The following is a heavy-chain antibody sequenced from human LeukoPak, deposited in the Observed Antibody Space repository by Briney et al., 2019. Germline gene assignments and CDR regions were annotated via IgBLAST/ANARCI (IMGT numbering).Heavy chain of an antibody. V-gene: IGHV3-48*01. CDR1: GFSLSNFQ. CDR2: IRSSSET. Sequence: PGGSLRLSCVASGFSLSNFQMYWVRQAPGKGLEWVSHIRSSSETFYADSVKGRFTISRDNARNSLYLQMNNLRGEDTAIYYCARDAGNSGYGCDLWGQGTLVTVSS. J-gene: IGHJ5*02. D-gene: IGHD5-12*01. CDR3: ARDAGNSGYGCDL.